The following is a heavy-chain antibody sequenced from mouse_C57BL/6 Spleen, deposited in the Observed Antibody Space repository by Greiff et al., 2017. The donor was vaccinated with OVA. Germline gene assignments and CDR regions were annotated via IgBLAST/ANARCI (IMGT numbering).Heavy chain of an antibody. Sequence: QVQLKQSGAELMKPGASVKLSCKAPGYTFTGYWIEWVKQRPGHGLEWIGEILPGSGSTNYNEKFKGKATFTADTSTNTAYMQLSSLTTEDSAIYYCARERAYDGYPHFDYWGQGTTLTVSS. CDR2: ILPGSGST. CDR3: ARERAYDGYPHFDY. CDR1: GYTFTGYW. D-gene: IGHD2-3*01. J-gene: IGHJ2*01. V-gene: IGHV1-9*01.